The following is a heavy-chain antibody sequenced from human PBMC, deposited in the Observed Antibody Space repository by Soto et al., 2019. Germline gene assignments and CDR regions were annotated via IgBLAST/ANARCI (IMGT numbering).Heavy chain of an antibody. J-gene: IGHJ6*02. CDR2: IFYSGGT. CDR1: GVSMNNFY. D-gene: IGHD6-6*01. V-gene: IGHV4-59*01. CDR3: ARGKGAAHSYYGLDI. Sequence: ETLSLACPVSGVSMNNFYWSWIRQPPGRGLEWIGNIFYSGGTNYNPSLKSRVTISVDTSKNQFSLTLNSLTAADTAVYYCARGKGAAHSYYGLDIWGQGTKVTVYS.